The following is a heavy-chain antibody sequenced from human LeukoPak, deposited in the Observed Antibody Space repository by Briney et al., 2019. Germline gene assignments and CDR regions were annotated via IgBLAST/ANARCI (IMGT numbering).Heavy chain of an antibody. D-gene: IGHD2-2*01. CDR2: INPSGGRT. J-gene: IGHJ5*02. Sequence: GASVKVSCKASGYTFTNYYIHWVRQAPGQGLEWVGMINPSGGRTSYAQRFQGRVTVTTDTPTSTVYMQLSSLASEDTAVYYCARVSTCSSTSCYFDVGWFDPWGQGTLVTVSS. CDR3: ARVSTCSSTSCYFDVGWFDP. CDR1: GYTFTNYY. V-gene: IGHV1-46*01.